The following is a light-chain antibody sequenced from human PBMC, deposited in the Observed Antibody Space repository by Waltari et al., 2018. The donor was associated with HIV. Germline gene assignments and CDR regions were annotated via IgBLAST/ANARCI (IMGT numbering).Light chain of an antibody. CDR1: QSVLYSSNNKNY. CDR2: WES. CDR3: QQYYSTPWS. V-gene: IGKV4-1*01. J-gene: IGKJ1*01. Sequence: DIVMTQFPDSLAVSLGESATIKCKSSQSVLYSSNNKNYLALYQQKPGQPPKLLIYWESTRESGVPGRFSGSGSGTDFTLTISSLQAEDVAVYYCQQYYSTPWSFGQGTKVEIK.